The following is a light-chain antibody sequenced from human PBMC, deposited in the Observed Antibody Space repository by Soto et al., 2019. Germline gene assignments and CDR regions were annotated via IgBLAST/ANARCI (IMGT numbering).Light chain of an antibody. J-gene: IGKJ5*01. Sequence: EIVMTQSAATLSVYPGERASLXCRASQSVRSNIAWYKQTAGQAPRLVISAASTRATGIQERLSGSVSGKEFTLNISSLQSEEFAVYYCKQYNEWPPFTFGQGTRLEIK. V-gene: IGKV3-15*01. CDR1: QSVRSN. CDR2: AAS. CDR3: KQYNEWPPFT.